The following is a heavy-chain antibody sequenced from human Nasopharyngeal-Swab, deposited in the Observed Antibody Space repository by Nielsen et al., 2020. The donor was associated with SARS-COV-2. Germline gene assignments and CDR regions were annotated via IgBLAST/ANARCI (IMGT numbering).Heavy chain of an antibody. CDR2: ISAYKGAT. D-gene: IGHD3-10*01. CDR3: ARGGVVWFGELSGY. J-gene: IGHJ4*02. CDR1: VYTFLSYG. V-gene: IGHV1-18*01. Sequence: SVHVSCKASVYTFLSYGISWVRQAPAQRLEWVGWISAYKGATNYAQKFQGTVTMTTDTSTSTDYMELRNLRPVDTAVYYCARGGVVWFGELSGYWGQGTLVTVSS.